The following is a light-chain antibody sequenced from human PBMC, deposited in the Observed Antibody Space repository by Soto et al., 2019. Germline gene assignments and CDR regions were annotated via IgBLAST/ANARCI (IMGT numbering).Light chain of an antibody. Sequence: EIVLTQSPGTLSLSPGERATLSCRASQSVSSSYLAWYQQKPGQAPRLLSYGASSRATGIPDRFSGSGSGTDFTLTISSLEPEDFAVYYWQQYGSSSWTFGQGTKVEIK. V-gene: IGKV3-20*01. CDR3: QQYGSSSWT. CDR1: QSVSSSY. CDR2: GAS. J-gene: IGKJ1*01.